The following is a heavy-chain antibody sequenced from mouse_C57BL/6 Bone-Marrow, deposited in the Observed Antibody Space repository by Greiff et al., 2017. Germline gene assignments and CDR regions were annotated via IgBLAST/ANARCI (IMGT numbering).Heavy chain of an antibody. CDR3: ATLWLRRRDYAMDY. CDR1: GFSLTSYG. D-gene: IGHD2-2*01. CDR2: IWGGGST. V-gene: IGHV2-9*01. Sequence: VKLQESGPGLVAPSQSLSITCTVSGFSLTSYGVDWVRQPPGKGLEWLGVIWGGGSTNYNSALMSRLSISKDNSKSQVFLKMNRLQTDDTAMYYCATLWLRRRDYAMDYWGQGTSVTVSS. J-gene: IGHJ4*01.